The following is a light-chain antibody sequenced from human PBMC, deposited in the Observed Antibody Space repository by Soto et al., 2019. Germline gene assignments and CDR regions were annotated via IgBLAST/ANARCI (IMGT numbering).Light chain of an antibody. V-gene: IGKV1-17*03. CDR1: QGISTY. J-gene: IGKJ1*01. Sequence: DIQMTQSPSAVSSSLGDRVTITCRASQGISTYLAWFQQKPGKAPKRLIYAASSLQSGVPSRFSGSGSGTEFTLTISRLKTEDFATYDGLQHNTYTRTFCQGTKVDIK. CDR3: LQHNTYTRT. CDR2: AAS.